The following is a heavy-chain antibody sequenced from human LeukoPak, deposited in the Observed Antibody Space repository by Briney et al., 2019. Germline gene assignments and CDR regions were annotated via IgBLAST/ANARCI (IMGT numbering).Heavy chain of an antibody. J-gene: IGHJ4*02. D-gene: IGHD1-1*01. CDR2: IGRSDDT. Sequence: GGSLRLSCAASGFTFSSYVMSWVRQAPGKGLEWVSTIGRSDDTYYADSLKGRFTISRDNFKNMLYLQMNSLGAEDTALYYCAKDLLGQLQPDYWGQGTLVTVSS. CDR1: GFTFSSYV. V-gene: IGHV3-23*01. CDR3: AKDLLGQLQPDY.